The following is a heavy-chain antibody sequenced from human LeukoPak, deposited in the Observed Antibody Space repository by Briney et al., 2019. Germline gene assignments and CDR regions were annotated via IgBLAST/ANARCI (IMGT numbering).Heavy chain of an antibody. D-gene: IGHD3-22*01. Sequence: SETLSLTCTVSGGSISSYYWSWIRQPPGKGLEWIGYIYYSGSTNYNPSLKSRVTISVDTSKNQFSLKLTSVTAADTAVYYCARDGYYFDRSGFFWGQGALVTVSS. CDR1: GGSISSYY. CDR3: ARDGYYFDRSGFF. CDR2: IYYSGST. V-gene: IGHV4-59*12. J-gene: IGHJ4*02.